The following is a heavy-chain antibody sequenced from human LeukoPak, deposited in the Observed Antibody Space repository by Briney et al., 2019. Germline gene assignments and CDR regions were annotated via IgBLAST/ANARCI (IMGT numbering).Heavy chain of an antibody. Sequence: TSETLSLTCAVYGGSFSGYYWSWIRQPPGKGLEWIGEINHSGSTNYNPSLKSRVTISVDTSKNQFSLKLSSVTAADTAVYYCARGVGRGHYYGMDVWDQGTTVTVSS. D-gene: IGHD3-10*01. V-gene: IGHV4-34*01. CDR2: INHSGST. CDR3: ARGVGRGHYYGMDV. J-gene: IGHJ6*02. CDR1: GGSFSGYY.